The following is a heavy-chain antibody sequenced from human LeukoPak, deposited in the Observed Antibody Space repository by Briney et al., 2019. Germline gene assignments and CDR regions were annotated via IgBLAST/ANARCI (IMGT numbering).Heavy chain of an antibody. D-gene: IGHD4-17*01. V-gene: IGHV4-61*01. CDR3: ARGATVTTPYYYGMDV. J-gene: IGHJ6*02. CDR2: IYYSGST. CDR1: GGSVSSGSYY. Sequence: ASETLSLTCTVSGGSVSSGSYYWSWIRQPPGKGLEWIGYIYYSGSTNYNPSLKSRVTISVDTSKNQFSLKLSSVTAADTAVYYCARGATVTTPYYYGMDVWGQGTTVTVSS.